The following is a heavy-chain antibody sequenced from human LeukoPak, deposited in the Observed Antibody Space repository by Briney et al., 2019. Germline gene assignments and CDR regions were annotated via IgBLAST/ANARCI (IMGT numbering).Heavy chain of an antibody. Sequence: GGSLRLSCAVSGVSFSGYAMHWVRQAPGKGLEWVAVISYDGSNKYYADSVKGRFTISRDNSKNTLYLQMNSLRAEDTAVYYCARDRTPNWFDPWGQGTLVTVSS. J-gene: IGHJ5*02. CDR2: ISYDGSNK. V-gene: IGHV3-30*19. CDR1: GVSFSGYA. CDR3: ARDRTPNWFDP. D-gene: IGHD1-14*01.